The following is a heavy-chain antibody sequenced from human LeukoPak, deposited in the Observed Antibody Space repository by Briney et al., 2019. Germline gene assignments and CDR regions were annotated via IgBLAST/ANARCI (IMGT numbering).Heavy chain of an antibody. CDR2: IFPGDSDT. V-gene: IGHV5-51*01. CDR3: ATSESQTKFDY. D-gene: IGHD1/OR15-1a*01. Sequence: GESLKISCQGSGYRFTTYWIGWVRQMPGKGLEWMGIIFPGDSDTIYSPSFHGQVSISADKSISTAYLQWSSLKASDNAMYYCATSESQTKFDYWGQGTLVTASS. J-gene: IGHJ4*02. CDR1: GYRFTTYW.